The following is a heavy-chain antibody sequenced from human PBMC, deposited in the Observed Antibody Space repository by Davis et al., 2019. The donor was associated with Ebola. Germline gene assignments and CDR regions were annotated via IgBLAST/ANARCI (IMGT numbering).Heavy chain of an antibody. Sequence: SVKVSCKASGGAFSSYIVSWVRQAPGQGLEWMGGIIPISGIPSYAQKFQGRVTISADDSTSTAYMELSSLRSEDTAVYYCARSDQYFSDYYYGMDVWGQGTTVTVSS. J-gene: IGHJ6*02. D-gene: IGHD2/OR15-2a*01. V-gene: IGHV1-69*13. CDR1: GGAFSSYI. CDR3: ARSDQYFSDYYYGMDV. CDR2: IIPISGIP.